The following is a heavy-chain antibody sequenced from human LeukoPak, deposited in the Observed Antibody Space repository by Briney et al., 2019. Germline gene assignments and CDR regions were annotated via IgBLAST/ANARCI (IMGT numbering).Heavy chain of an antibody. CDR3: AKYSGYDFWSGPYAFDI. Sequence: GGSLRLSCAASGFTFSSYGMHWVRQAPGKGLEWVAFIRYDGSNKYYADSVKGRFTISRDNSKNTLYLQMNSLRAEDTAVYYCAKYSGYDFWSGPYAFDIWGQGTMVTVSS. D-gene: IGHD3-3*01. CDR1: GFTFSSYG. V-gene: IGHV3-30*02. J-gene: IGHJ3*02. CDR2: IRYDGSNK.